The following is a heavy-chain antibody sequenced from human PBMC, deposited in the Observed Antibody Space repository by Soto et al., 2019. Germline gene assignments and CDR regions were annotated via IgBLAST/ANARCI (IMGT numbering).Heavy chain of an antibody. J-gene: IGHJ6*02. CDR1: GGSISRTTYY. V-gene: IGHV4-39*01. CDR3: ARRGAGVLVPAARLYYYYGMDV. D-gene: IGHD2-2*01. CDR2: FFIGGST. Sequence: PSETLSLTCSVSGGSITGGSISRTTYYWGWMRQPPGKGLEWIASFFIGGSTYYNPSLKSRVTISVDRSKNQFSLKLSSVTAADTAVYYCARRGAGVLVPAARLYYYYGMDVWGQGTTVTVSS.